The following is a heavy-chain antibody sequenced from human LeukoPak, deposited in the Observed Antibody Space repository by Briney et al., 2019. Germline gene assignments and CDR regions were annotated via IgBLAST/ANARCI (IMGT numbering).Heavy chain of an antibody. J-gene: IGHJ6*03. Sequence: GGSLRLSCAASGFTFISYAMHWVRQAPGKGLEYISGITSHGGSTYSANSVKGRFTISRDYSTNTLYLQMGSLRAEDTAVYYCAREYCYGGSCYSDRFYYYMDVWGKGTTVTVSS. CDR2: ITSHGGST. D-gene: IGHD2-15*01. CDR1: GFTFISYA. V-gene: IGHV3-64*01. CDR3: AREYCYGGSCYSDRFYYYMDV.